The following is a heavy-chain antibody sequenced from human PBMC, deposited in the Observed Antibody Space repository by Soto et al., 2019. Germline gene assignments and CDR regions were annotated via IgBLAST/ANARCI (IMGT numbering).Heavy chain of an antibody. CDR1: SGSISRYY. J-gene: IGHJ3*02. CDR2: ISYSGST. D-gene: IGHD1-1*01. Sequence: SETLSLTCSVSSGSISRYYWTWIRQPPGKGLEWIGYISYSGSTNYNPSLKSRVTISADTSKNQFSLKLSSVTAADTAVYYCASRVRIDAFDIWGQGTMVTVSS. V-gene: IGHV4-59*08. CDR3: ASRVRIDAFDI.